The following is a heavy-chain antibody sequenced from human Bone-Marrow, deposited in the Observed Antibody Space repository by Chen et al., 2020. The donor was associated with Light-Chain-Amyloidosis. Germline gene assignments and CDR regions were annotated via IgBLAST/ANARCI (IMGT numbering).Heavy chain of an antibody. V-gene: IGHV5-51*01. CDR2: IYPDDSDA. J-gene: IGHJ4*02. CDR3: ARRRDGYNFDY. Sequence: EVQLEQSGPEVKKPGESLKISCKGSGYTFPNYWIGWVRQMLGKGLEWMGVIYPDDSDARYSPSFEGQVTISADKSITTAYLQWRSLKASDTAMYYCARRRDGYNFDYWGQGTLVTVSS. CDR1: GYTFPNYW. D-gene: IGHD5-12*01.